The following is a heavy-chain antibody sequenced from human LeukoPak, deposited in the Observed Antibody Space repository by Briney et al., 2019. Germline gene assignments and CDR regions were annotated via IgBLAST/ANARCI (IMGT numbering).Heavy chain of an antibody. CDR3: AKVGSGWYADFLDY. V-gene: IGHV3-23*01. Sequence: GGSLRLSCAASGFTFSSYTMSWVRQAPGKGLEWVSAIGGSGGSTYYADSVKGPFTISRDNSKNTVYLQMNSLRAEDTAVYYCAKVGSGWYADFLDYWGQGTLVTVSS. D-gene: IGHD6-13*01. J-gene: IGHJ4*02. CDR1: GFTFSSYT. CDR2: IGGSGGST.